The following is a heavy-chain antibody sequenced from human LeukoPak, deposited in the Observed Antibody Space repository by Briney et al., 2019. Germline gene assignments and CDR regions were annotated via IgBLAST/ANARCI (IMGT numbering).Heavy chain of an antibody. D-gene: IGHD4-17*01. CDR3: ARTRDYGDYVDY. J-gene: IGHJ4*02. V-gene: IGHV1-2*06. Sequence: ASVKVSCKASGYTFTGYYMHWVRQAPGQGLEWMGRINPNSGGTNYAQKFQGRVTMTRDTSNSTAYMELSRLRSDDTAVYYCARTRDYGDYVDYWGQGTLVTVSS. CDR1: GYTFTGYY. CDR2: INPNSGGT.